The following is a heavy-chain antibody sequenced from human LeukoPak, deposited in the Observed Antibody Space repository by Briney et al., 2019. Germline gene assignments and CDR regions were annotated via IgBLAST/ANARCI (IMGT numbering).Heavy chain of an antibody. D-gene: IGHD1/OR15-1a*01. CDR2: IYHSGST. CDR1: GSSISTDYY. Sequence: PSETLSLTCTVSGSSISTDYYWGWIPQPPGRGLEWIGSIYHSGSTYYNPSLKSRIAISVDTSKSQFSLKLSSVTVADTAVYYCARLNTYGMDVWGQGTTVTVSS. CDR3: ARLNTYGMDV. J-gene: IGHJ6*02. V-gene: IGHV4-38-2*02.